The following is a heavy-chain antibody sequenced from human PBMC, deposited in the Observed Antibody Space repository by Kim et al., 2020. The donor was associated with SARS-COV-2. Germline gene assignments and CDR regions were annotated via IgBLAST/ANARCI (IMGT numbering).Heavy chain of an antibody. CDR1: GFTFSDYY. V-gene: IGHV3-11*01. J-gene: IGHJ4*02. Sequence: GGSLRLSCAASGFTFSDYYMSWIRQAPGKGLEWVSYISSSGSTIYYADSVKGRFTISRDNAKNSLYLQMNSLRAEDTAVYYCASLEIGPVGYYYDSSGYCDYWGQGTLVTVSS. CDR3: ASLEIGPVGYYYDSSGYCDY. CDR2: ISSSGSTI. D-gene: IGHD3-22*01.